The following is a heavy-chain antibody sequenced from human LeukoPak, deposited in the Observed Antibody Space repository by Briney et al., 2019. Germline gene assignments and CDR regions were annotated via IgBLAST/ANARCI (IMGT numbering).Heavy chain of an antibody. D-gene: IGHD6-13*01. CDR1: GGSISSGDYY. CDR2: IYYSGST. CDR3: ARDSSSWYGFY. Sequence: PSETLSLTCTVSGGSISSGDYYWSWIRQPPGKGLEWIGYIYYSGSTYYNPSLKSRVTISVDTSKNQFSLRLSSVTAADTAVYYCARDSSSWYGFYWGQGTLVTVSS. V-gene: IGHV4-30-4*08. J-gene: IGHJ4*02.